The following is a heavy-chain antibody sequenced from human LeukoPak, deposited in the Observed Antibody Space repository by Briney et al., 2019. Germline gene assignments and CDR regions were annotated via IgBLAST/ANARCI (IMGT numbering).Heavy chain of an antibody. CDR2: IGYSGSDT. D-gene: IGHD6-13*01. V-gene: IGHV3-23*01. Sequence: GGSLRLSCIVSGFTLSSYEMTWFRQAPGKGLEWVSSIGYSGSDTHYADSVKGRFTISRDNSKNTLYLQMNSLRAEDTAVYFCAKTGGIAASHWGQGTLVTVSS. J-gene: IGHJ4*02. CDR3: AKTGGIAASH. CDR1: GFTLSSYE.